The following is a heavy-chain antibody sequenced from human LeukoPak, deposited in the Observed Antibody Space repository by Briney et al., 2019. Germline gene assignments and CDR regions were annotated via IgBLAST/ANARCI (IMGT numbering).Heavy chain of an antibody. CDR3: ARRSTVTTRGHWFDP. Sequence: SETLSLTCTVSGGSISGHYWSWIRQPPGKGLEWIGEINHSGSTNYNPSLKSRVTISVDTSKNQFSLKLSSVTAADTAVYYCARRSTVTTRGHWFDPWGQGTLVTVSS. V-gene: IGHV4-34*01. J-gene: IGHJ5*02. D-gene: IGHD4-17*01. CDR2: INHSGST. CDR1: GGSISGHY.